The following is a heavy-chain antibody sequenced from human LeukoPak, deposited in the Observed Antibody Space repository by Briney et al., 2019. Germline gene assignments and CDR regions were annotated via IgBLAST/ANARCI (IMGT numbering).Heavy chain of an antibody. V-gene: IGHV4-39*01. D-gene: IGHD3-10*01. CDR1: GGSLNSPNYY. J-gene: IGHJ5*02. CDR2: IYYTGTT. Sequence: PSETLSLTCTVSGGSLNSPNYYWGWIRQPPGKGLEWIGTIYYTGTTYYNPSLKSRLTISVDTSKNQFSLKLTSVTAADTAVYYCARHDYYGSLNWFDPWGQGTLITVSS. CDR3: ARHDYYGSLNWFDP.